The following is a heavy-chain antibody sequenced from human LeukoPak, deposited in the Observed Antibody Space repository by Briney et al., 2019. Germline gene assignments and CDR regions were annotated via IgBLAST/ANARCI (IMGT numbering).Heavy chain of an antibody. CDR3: ARGPQQWLVLD. D-gene: IGHD6-19*01. J-gene: IGHJ4*02. CDR1: GGSFSGYY. Sequence: SETLSLTCAVYGGSFSGYYWSWIRQPPGKGLEWIGEINHSGSTNYNPSLKGRVTISVDTSKNQFSLKLSSVTAADTAVYYCARGPQQWLVLDWGQGTLVTVSS. CDR2: INHSGST. V-gene: IGHV4-34*01.